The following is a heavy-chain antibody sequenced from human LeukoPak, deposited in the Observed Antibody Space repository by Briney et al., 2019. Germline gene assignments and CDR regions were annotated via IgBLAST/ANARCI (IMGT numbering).Heavy chain of an antibody. D-gene: IGHD4-17*01. Sequence: ASVKVCCKASGYTFTGYYMHWVRQAPGQGLEWMGWINPNSGGTNYAQKFQGRVTMTRDTSISTAYMELSRLRSDDAAVYYCARANVDYGDYGDALDIWGQGTMVTVSS. CDR1: GYTFTGYY. J-gene: IGHJ3*02. CDR2: INPNSGGT. CDR3: ARANVDYGDYGDALDI. V-gene: IGHV1-2*02.